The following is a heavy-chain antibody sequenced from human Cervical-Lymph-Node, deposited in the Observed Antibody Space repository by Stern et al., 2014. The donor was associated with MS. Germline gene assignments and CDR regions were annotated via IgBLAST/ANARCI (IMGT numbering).Heavy chain of an antibody. CDR2: ISHDGSNK. J-gene: IGHJ6*02. V-gene: IGHV3-30*09. CDR3: VRTESFYYYDGMDV. Sequence: QMQLVQSGGGVVPPGGSLRLSCADSGSTFSKSAMHWVRQAPGKGLEWVAVISHDGSNKQYGDSVKRRLAISRDNSRNTLSLEIYSLRAEDTAVYYCVRTESFYYYDGMDVWGHGTTVIVSS. CDR1: GSTFSKSA.